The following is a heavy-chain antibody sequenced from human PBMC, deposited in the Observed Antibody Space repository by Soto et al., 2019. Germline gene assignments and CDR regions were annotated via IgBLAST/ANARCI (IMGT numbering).Heavy chain of an antibody. CDR1: GGSISSSSYY. CDR3: ARHSRGYSYEGNWFDP. V-gene: IGHV4-39*01. Sequence: SEALSLTCTVSGGSISSSSYYWGWIRQPPGKGPQRLGSIYYSGSTYYNPSLKSRVTISVDTSKNQFSLKLRSVTAADTAVYYCARHSRGYSYEGNWFDPWGQGTLVTVSS. D-gene: IGHD5-18*01. CDR2: IYYSGST. J-gene: IGHJ5*02.